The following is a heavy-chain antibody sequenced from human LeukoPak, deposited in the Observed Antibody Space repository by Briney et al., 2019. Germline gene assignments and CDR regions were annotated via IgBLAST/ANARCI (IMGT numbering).Heavy chain of an antibody. Sequence: SETLSLTCTVSGGSISSSSYYWGWIRQPPGKGLEWIGSIYYSGSTYYNPSLKSRVTISVDTSKNQFSLKLSSVTAADTAVYYCARDRRNYDSGDDAFDIWGQGTMVTVSS. J-gene: IGHJ3*02. V-gene: IGHV4-39*07. D-gene: IGHD3-22*01. CDR3: ARDRRNYDSGDDAFDI. CDR2: IYYSGST. CDR1: GGSISSSSYY.